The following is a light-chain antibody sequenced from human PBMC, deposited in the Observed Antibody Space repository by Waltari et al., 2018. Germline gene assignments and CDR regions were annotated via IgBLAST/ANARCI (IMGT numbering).Light chain of an antibody. CDR2: DAS. Sequence: EIVLTQSPGTLSLSQGERATLSCRPSKSVSRSLAWYQQKPGQAPRLLIFDASSRATGIPDRFSGSGSGTDFSLTISRLEPEDFAVYYCQKYVSLPATFGQGTKVEI. CDR1: KSVSRS. V-gene: IGKV3-20*01. CDR3: QKYVSLPAT. J-gene: IGKJ1*01.